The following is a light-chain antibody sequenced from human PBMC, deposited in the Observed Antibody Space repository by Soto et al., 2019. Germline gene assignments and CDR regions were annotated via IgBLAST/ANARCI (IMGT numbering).Light chain of an antibody. J-gene: IGLJ1*01. CDR2: EGS. Sequence: QSALTQPASVSGSPGQSITISCTGTSSDVWSYSPVSWYQQHPGKAPKLMIYEGSKRPSGVSNRFSGSKSGNTASLTISGLQAEDESDYYCCSYAGSTWVFGTGTKLTVL. CDR3: CSYAGSTWV. CDR1: SSDVWSYSP. V-gene: IGLV2-23*01.